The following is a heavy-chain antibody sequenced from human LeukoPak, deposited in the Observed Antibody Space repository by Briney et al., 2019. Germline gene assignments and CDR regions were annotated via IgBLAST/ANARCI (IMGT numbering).Heavy chain of an antibody. V-gene: IGHV1-46*01. CDR2: INPSGGTT. CDR1: GYTFTNYY. CDR3: ARKDRYCSGGSCYFWFDP. Sequence: GASVKVSCKASGYTFTNYYIHWVRQTPGQGLEWMGIINPSGGTTAYAQKFQGRVTMTRDTSISTAYMELGRLRSDDTAVYYCARKDRYCSGGSCYFWFDPWGQGTLVTVSS. D-gene: IGHD2-15*01. J-gene: IGHJ5*02.